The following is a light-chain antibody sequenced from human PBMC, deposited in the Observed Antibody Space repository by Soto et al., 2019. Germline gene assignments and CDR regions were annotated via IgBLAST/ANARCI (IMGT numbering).Light chain of an antibody. V-gene: IGKV3-20*01. Sequence: EIVLTQSPGTLSLSPGERATLSCRASQSVSSSFLAWYQQNPGQAPRLLIYAASSRATGISDRFSGSGSGTDFTLTISRLEPEDFAVYYCQHYGSSLWTFGQGTKVDIK. CDR3: QHYGSSLWT. J-gene: IGKJ1*01. CDR1: QSVSSSF. CDR2: AAS.